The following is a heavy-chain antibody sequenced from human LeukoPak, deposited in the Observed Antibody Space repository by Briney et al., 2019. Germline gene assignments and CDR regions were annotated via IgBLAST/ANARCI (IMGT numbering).Heavy chain of an antibody. CDR2: INHRGST. Sequence: SETLSLTCAVYGGSFSGYYWSWIRQPPGEGLEWIGEINHRGSTNYNPYLKSRVTISVDTSKNQFSLKLSSVTAADTAVYYCAREGVVGAYGHFDYWGQGTLVTVSS. CDR1: GGSFSGYY. J-gene: IGHJ4*02. D-gene: IGHD2-15*01. CDR3: AREGVVGAYGHFDY. V-gene: IGHV4-34*01.